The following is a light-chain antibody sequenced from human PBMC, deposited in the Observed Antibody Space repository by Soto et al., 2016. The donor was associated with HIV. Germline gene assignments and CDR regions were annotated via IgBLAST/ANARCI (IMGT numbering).Light chain of an antibody. CDR3: QQFGNSPYT. V-gene: IGKV1-5*03. J-gene: IGKJ2*01. Sequence: DIQMTQSPSTLSASVGDRVTITCRASQSINDWLAWYQQKPGKAPKLLIYMASTLESGVPSRFSGSGSGTEFTLTISSLQPDDFATYYCQQFGNSPYTFGQGTKLEIK. CDR1: QSINDW. CDR2: MAS.